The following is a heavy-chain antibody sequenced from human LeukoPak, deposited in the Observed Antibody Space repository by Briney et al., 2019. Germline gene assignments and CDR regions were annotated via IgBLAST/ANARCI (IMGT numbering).Heavy chain of an antibody. V-gene: IGHV3-74*01. D-gene: IGHD6-19*01. CDR1: GFTFSSYW. Sequence: PGGSLRLSCAASGFTFSSYWMHWVRQAPGKGLVWVSRINSDGSSTSYADSVKGRFTISRDNAKNTLYLQMNSLRAEDTAVYYCARDGGSGWFNYYYYYGMDVWGQGTTVTVSS. J-gene: IGHJ6*02. CDR2: INSDGSST. CDR3: ARDGGSGWFNYYYYYGMDV.